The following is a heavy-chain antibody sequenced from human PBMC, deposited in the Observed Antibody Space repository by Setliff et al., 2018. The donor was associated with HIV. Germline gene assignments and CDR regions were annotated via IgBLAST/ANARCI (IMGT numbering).Heavy chain of an antibody. CDR1: GFTFSSYW. Sequence: GESLKISCAASGFTFSSYWMSWVRQAPGKGLEWVANIKQDGSAKYYVDSVKGRFTISRDNAKSSLYLQMNSLRAEDTAVYYCARDDYMLYSYYYGMDVWGQGTTVTVSS. J-gene: IGHJ6*02. CDR2: IKQDGSAK. CDR3: ARDDYMLYSYYYGMDV. D-gene: IGHD4-4*01. V-gene: IGHV3-7*01.